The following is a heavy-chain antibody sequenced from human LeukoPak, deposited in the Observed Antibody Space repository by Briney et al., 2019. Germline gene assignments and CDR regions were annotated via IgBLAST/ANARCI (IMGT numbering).Heavy chain of an antibody. J-gene: IGHJ4*02. D-gene: IGHD4-17*01. Sequence: SVKVPCEASGGTFSSYAISWVRQAPGQGLGWMGGIIPIFGTANYAQKFQGRVTITADESTSTAYMELSSLRSEDTAVYYCARADYGDYQFDYWGQGTLVTVSS. CDR2: IIPIFGTA. V-gene: IGHV1-69*13. CDR1: GGTFSSYA. CDR3: ARADYGDYQFDY.